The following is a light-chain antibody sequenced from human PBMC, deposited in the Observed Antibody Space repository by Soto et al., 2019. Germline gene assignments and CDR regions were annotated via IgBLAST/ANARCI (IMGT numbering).Light chain of an antibody. V-gene: IGKV1-5*03. CDR3: QHYNSYSEA. CDR1: PTISSW. CDR2: KAS. J-gene: IGKJ1*01. Sequence: DIQMTQSPSTLSGPVGDRVTITCRASPTISSWLAWYQKKPGKAPKLLIYKASTLKSGVPSRFSGSGSGTEFTRTISSLQPDDFATYDCQHYNSYSEAFGHGTKVE.